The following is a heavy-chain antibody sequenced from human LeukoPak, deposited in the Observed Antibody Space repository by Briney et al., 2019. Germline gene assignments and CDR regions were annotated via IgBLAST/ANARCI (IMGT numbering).Heavy chain of an antibody. CDR1: GFIFSSYG. V-gene: IGHV3-33*01. Sequence: GRSLRLSCAASGFIFSSYGMHWVRQAPGKGLEWVAVIWYDGSNRYYVDSVKGRFTISRDNPKNTLYLQMNSLRAEDTAVYYCARDDSSAYLNNWGQGTLVTVSS. CDR2: IWYDGSNR. CDR3: ARDDSSAYLNN. D-gene: IGHD3-22*01. J-gene: IGHJ4*02.